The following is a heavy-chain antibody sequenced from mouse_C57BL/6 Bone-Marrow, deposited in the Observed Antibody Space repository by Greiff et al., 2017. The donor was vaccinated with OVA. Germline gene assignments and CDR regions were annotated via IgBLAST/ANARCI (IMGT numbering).Heavy chain of an antibody. CDR1: GYTFTGYG. D-gene: IGHD1-1*01. J-gene: IGHJ2*02. V-gene: IGHV1-81*01. CDR3: ARKQYYCSSYE. Sequence: QVQLKESGAELARPGASVKLSCKASGYTFTGYGISWVKQRTGQGLEWIGEIYPRSGNTYYNEKFKGKATLTADKSSSTAYMELRSLTSEDSAVYFCARKQYYCSSYEWGQGTSLTVSS. CDR2: IYPRSGNT.